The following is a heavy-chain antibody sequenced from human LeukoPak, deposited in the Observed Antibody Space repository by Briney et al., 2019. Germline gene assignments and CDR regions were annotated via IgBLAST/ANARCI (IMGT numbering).Heavy chain of an antibody. CDR1: GYTFTSYD. Sequence: ASVKVSCKASGYTFTSYDINWVRQATGQGLEWMGWMNPNSGNTGYAQKFQGRVTMTRNTSISTAYMELSSLRSEDTAVYYCARDGYLAGSGQTSAQDGYWGQGTLVTVSS. CDR3: ARDGYLAGSGQTSAQDGY. D-gene: IGHD6-19*01. V-gene: IGHV1-8*01. J-gene: IGHJ4*02. CDR2: MNPNSGNT.